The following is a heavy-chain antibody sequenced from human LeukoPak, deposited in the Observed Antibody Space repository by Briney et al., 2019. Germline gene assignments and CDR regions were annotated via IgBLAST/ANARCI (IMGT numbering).Heavy chain of an antibody. Sequence: SETLSLTCTVPGGSISSHYWSWIRQPPGKGLEWIGYIYYSGSTNYNPSLKSRVTISVDTSKNQFSLKPSSVTAADTAVYYCARGPYKFDYYDSSQFDYWGQGTLVTVSS. V-gene: IGHV4-59*11. CDR2: IYYSGST. CDR1: GGSISSHY. CDR3: ARGPYKFDYYDSSQFDY. J-gene: IGHJ4*02. D-gene: IGHD3-22*01.